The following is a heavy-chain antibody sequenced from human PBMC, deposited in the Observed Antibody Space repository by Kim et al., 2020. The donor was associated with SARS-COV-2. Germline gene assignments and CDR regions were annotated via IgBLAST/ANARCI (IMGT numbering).Heavy chain of an antibody. V-gene: IGHV1-69*13. CDR2: IIPIFGTA. CDR1: GGTCSSYA. CDR3: ARVLMTTVVNYYYYYGMDV. Sequence: SVKVSCKASGGTCSSYAISWVRQAPGQGLEWMGGIIPIFGTANYAQKFQGRVTITADESTSTACMELSSLRSEDTAVYYCARVLMTTVVNYYYYYGMDVWGQGTTVTVS. J-gene: IGHJ6*02. D-gene: IGHD4-17*01.